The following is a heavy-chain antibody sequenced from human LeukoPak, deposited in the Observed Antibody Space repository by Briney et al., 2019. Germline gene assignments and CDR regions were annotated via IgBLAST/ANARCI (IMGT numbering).Heavy chain of an antibody. Sequence: GGSLRLSCAASGFSVSSTYMSWVRQAPGKGLEWVSLMYSHGLTSYGDSVRGRFTISRDTSKNTLHLQMNSLRAEDTAIYYCVRDIGSYPPEKWGQGTLVTVSS. D-gene: IGHD1-26*01. CDR1: GFSVSSTY. V-gene: IGHV3-53*01. CDR3: VRDIGSYPPEK. CDR2: MYSHGLT. J-gene: IGHJ4*02.